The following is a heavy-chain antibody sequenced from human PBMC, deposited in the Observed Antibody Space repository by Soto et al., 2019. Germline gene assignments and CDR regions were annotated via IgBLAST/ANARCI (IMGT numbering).Heavy chain of an antibody. Sequence: PSETLSLTCTVSGVSISSDDYYWSWIRQPPGKGLEWIGYIYYSGSAYYTPSLQSRVSISIDTSKNQFSLKLTSVTATDTAVYFCARGAALNTYYNYYGMDVWGQGTTVTVSS. CDR1: GVSISSDDYY. D-gene: IGHD6-25*01. CDR3: ARGAALNTYYNYYGMDV. V-gene: IGHV4-30-4*01. J-gene: IGHJ6*02. CDR2: IYYSGSA.